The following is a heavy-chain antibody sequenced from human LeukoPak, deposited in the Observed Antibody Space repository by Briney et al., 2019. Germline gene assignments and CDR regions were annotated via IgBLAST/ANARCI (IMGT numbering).Heavy chain of an antibody. Sequence: ASGFTFSSXXXXXVRQAPGKGXXSLSSISSSSTYIYYADSVNGRFTISRDNAKNSLYLQMNSLRAEDTAVYYCAREKATHAFDIWGQGTMVTVSS. D-gene: IGHD1-26*01. CDR2: ISSSSTYI. V-gene: IGHV3-21*04. CDR1: GFTFSSXX. CDR3: AREKATHAFDI. J-gene: IGHJ3*02.